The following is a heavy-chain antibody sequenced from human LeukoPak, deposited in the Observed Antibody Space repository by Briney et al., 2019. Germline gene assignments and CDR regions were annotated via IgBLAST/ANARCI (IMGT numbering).Heavy chain of an antibody. CDR1: GYTFTSYD. V-gene: IGHV1-8*01. D-gene: IGHD6-6*01. Sequence: ASVKVSCKASGYTFTSYDINWVRQATGQGLEWMGWMNPNSGNTGYAQRFQGGVTMTRNTSISTAYMELSSLRSEDTAVYYCARAYSSSSYYYYYYMDVWGKGTTVTVSS. CDR2: MNPNSGNT. J-gene: IGHJ6*03. CDR3: ARAYSSSSYYYYYYMDV.